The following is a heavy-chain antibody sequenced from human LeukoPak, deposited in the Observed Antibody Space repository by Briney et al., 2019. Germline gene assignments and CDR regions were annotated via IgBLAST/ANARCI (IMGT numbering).Heavy chain of an antibody. CDR2: IIPIFGTA. J-gene: IGHJ2*01. D-gene: IGHD1-26*01. Sequence: PWASVEVSCKASGGTFSSYAISWVRQAPGQGLEWMGGIIPIFGTANYAQKFQGRVTITADESTSTAYMELSSLRSEDTAVYYCARGTTSGSYYYWYFDLWGRGTLVTVSS. V-gene: IGHV1-69*13. CDR3: ARGTTSGSYYYWYFDL. CDR1: GGTFSSYA.